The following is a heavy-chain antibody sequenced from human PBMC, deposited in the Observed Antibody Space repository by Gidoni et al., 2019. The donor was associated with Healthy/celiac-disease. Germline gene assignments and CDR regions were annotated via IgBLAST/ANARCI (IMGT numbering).Heavy chain of an antibody. V-gene: IGHV3-21*01. CDR3: ARGGIMITFESLRGYYYYYGMDV. CDR2: ISSSSSYI. D-gene: IGHD3-16*01. J-gene: IGHJ6*02. Sequence: GLEWVSSISSSSSYIYYADSVKGRFTISRDNAKNSLYLQMNSLRAEDTAVYYCARGGIMITFESLRGYYYYYGMDVWGQGTTVTVSS.